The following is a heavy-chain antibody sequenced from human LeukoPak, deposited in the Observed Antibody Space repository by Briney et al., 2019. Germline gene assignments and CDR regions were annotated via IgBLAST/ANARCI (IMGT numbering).Heavy chain of an antibody. CDR1: GFTFSTYS. CDR3: ARPTGYSSGWDI. J-gene: IGHJ3*02. V-gene: IGHV3-48*02. CDR2: ISSGSSTI. D-gene: IGHD6-19*01. Sequence: GGSLRLSCAASGFTFSTYSMNWVRQAPGKGLEWVSYISSGSSTIYYADSVKGRFTISRDNAKNSLYLQMNSLRDEDTAVYYCARPTGYSSGWDIWGQGTMVTVSS.